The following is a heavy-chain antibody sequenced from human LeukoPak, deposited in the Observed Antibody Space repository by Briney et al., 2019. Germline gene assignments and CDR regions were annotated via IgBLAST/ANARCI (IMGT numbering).Heavy chain of an antibody. J-gene: IGHJ4*02. CDR3: ARDRYSGSGVFDY. CDR1: DGSISSSSYY. Sequence: SETLSLTCTVSDGSISSSSYYWGWIRQPPGKGLEWIGTIYYSGSTYYNPSLKSRLTISLDTSNNQFSLKLSSVTAADTAVYYCARDRYSGSGVFDYWGQGTLVTVSS. D-gene: IGHD1-26*01. CDR2: IYYSGST. V-gene: IGHV4-39*07.